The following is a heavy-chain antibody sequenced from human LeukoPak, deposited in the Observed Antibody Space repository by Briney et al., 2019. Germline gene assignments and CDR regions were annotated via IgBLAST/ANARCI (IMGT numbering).Heavy chain of an antibody. CDR2: IHHSGIT. V-gene: IGHV4-38-2*02. J-gene: IGHJ4*02. CDR3: ARDVLVATFDS. CDR1: DYSISNTYY. D-gene: IGHD5-12*01. Sequence: PSETLSLTCTVSDYSISNTYYWGWIRQPPGKGLEWIGNIHHSGITNYNPSLKSRVSISIDTSKNQFSLKLTSLQAADTAMYYCARDVLVATFDSWGQGTLVTVSS.